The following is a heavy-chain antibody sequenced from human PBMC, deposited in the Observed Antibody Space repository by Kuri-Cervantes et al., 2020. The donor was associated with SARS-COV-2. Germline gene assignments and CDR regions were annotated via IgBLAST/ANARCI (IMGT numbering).Heavy chain of an antibody. J-gene: IGHJ4*02. CDR3: ARPEYDSSGYYYDFDY. V-gene: IGHV1-2*05. D-gene: IGHD3-22*01. CDR1: GYTFTGYY. CDR2: INPNSGGT. Sequence: ASVKVSCKASGYTFTGYYMHWVRQAPGQGLEWMGRINPNSGGTNYAQKFQGRVTMTRDTPISTAYMELSRLRSDDTVVYYCARPEYDSSGYYYDFDYWGQGTLVTVSS.